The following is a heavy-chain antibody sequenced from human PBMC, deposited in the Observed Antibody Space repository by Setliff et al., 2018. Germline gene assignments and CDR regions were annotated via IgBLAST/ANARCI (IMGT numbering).Heavy chain of an antibody. V-gene: IGHV4-38-2*01. D-gene: IGHD3-22*01. CDR3: ARQLCSSGYCYATTFDY. CDR1: GYSISSGYY. J-gene: IGHJ4*02. CDR2: IYRSGST. Sequence: SETLSLTCAVSGYSISSGYYWGWIRQAPGKGLGWIASIYRSGSTYYNPSLKSRVTISVDTSKNQFPLKLSSVTASDTAVYYCARQLCSSGYCYATTFDYWGQGTLVTVSS.